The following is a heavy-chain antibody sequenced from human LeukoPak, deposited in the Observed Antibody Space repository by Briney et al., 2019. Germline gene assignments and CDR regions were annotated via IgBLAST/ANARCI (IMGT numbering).Heavy chain of an antibody. V-gene: IGHV4-39*07. J-gene: IGHJ4*02. Sequence: SETLSLTCTVSGGSISSSSYCWGWIRQPPGKGLEWIGSIYYSGSTYYNPSLKSRVTISVDTSKNQFSLKLSSVTAADTAVYYCAGLGYSVPFDYWGQGTLVTVSS. D-gene: IGHD6-13*01. CDR1: GGSISSSSYC. CDR3: AGLGYSVPFDY. CDR2: IYYSGST.